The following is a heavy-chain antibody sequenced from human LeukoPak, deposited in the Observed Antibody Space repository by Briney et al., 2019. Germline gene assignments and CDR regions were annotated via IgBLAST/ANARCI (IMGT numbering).Heavy chain of an antibody. V-gene: IGHV3-23*01. D-gene: IGHD6-13*01. Sequence: GGSLRLSCAASGFSFSSHVMSWVRQAPGKGLEWVSGISGSGGNTYYADSVKGRFTVSRDNSKNTLYLQMSSLRAEDTAVYYCAKGAAAGTPNYWGQGTLVTVSS. CDR1: GFSFSSHV. J-gene: IGHJ4*02. CDR2: ISGSGGNT. CDR3: AKGAAAGTPNY.